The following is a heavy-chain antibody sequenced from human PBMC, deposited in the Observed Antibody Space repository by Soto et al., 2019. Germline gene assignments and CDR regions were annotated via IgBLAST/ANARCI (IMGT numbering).Heavy chain of an antibody. CDR2: IYHSGRT. CDR1: GGSISSGGYS. Sequence: QLQLQESGSGLVKPSQTLSLTCAVSGGSISSGGYSWSWIRQPPGKGLEWIGYIYHSGRTYYNPSLKRRVTISQDSTKKQFSLKLRPGTAAATAVYSCASGMTTETTLDYWGQGTLVTVSS. D-gene: IGHD4-17*01. CDR3: ASGMTTETTLDY. J-gene: IGHJ4*02. V-gene: IGHV4-30-2*01.